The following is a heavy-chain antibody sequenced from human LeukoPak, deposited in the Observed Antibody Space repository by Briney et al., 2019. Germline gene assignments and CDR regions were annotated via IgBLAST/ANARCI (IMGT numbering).Heavy chain of an antibody. D-gene: IGHD6-19*01. Sequence: ASVKVSCKASGYTFTSYAMHWVRQAPGQRPEWMGWINAGNGNTKYSQKFQGRVTITRDTSASTAYMELSSLRSEDTAVYYCARDLLTSGWYGTYYFDYWGQGTLVTVSS. V-gene: IGHV1-3*01. J-gene: IGHJ4*02. CDR3: ARDLLTSGWYGTYYFDY. CDR2: INAGNGNT. CDR1: GYTFTSYA.